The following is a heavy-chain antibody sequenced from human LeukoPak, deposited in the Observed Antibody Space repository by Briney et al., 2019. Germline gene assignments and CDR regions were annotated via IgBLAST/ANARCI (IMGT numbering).Heavy chain of an antibody. CDR1: VGSFSGYH. J-gene: IGHJ5*02. D-gene: IGHD5-18*01. CDR2: INHRGST. Sequence: SVTLSLPCGVYVGSFSGYHWNGLPQPPGKGLEWIGEINHRGSTNYNPSLKSRVPISLDMSKNQFSLKLSSVTAADTAVYYCARRPQDTAMPRIAARRYWFDPWGQGTLVTVSS. CDR3: ARRPQDTAMPRIAARRYWFDP. V-gene: IGHV4-34*01.